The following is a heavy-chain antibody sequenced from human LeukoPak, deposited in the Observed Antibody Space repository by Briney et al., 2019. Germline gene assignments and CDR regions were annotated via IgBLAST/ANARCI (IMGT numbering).Heavy chain of an antibody. CDR3: ALLGNGAFDI. CDR2: IDSSGSTI. Sequence: GSPRLSCAASGFTFSDFYMSWIRQAPGKGLEWVSYIDSSGSTIWYADSVRGRFTISRDNARNSLYLQMNGLRAEDTAVYYCALLGNGAFDIWGQGTMVTVSS. CDR1: GFTFSDFY. D-gene: IGHD7-27*01. V-gene: IGHV3-11*04. J-gene: IGHJ3*02.